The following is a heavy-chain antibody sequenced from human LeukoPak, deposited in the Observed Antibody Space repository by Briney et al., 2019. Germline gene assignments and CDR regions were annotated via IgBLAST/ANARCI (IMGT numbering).Heavy chain of an antibody. CDR1: GGSISSSNW. D-gene: IGHD6-13*01. V-gene: IGHV4-4*02. CDR3: ARDIGAAAPLFDY. Sequence: SETLSLTCAVSGGSISSSNWWSWVRQPPGKGLEWIGYIYYSGSTNYNPSLKSRVTISVDTSKNQFSLKLSSVTAADTAVYYCARDIGAAAPLFDYWGQGTLVTVSS. J-gene: IGHJ4*02. CDR2: IYYSGST.